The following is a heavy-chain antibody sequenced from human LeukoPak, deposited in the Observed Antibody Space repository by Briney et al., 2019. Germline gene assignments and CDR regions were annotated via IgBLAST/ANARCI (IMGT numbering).Heavy chain of an antibody. D-gene: IGHD5-24*01. CDR3: TRDRGWQQFDY. CDR2: IKQDGSEK. V-gene: IGHV3-7*01. CDR1: GFTFSSYW. Sequence: GGSLRLSCAASGFTFSSYWMSWVRQAPGKGLEWVANIKQDGSEKYYVDSVKGRFTISRDNAKNSLYLQMSSLRDDDTAVYYCTRDRGWQQFDYWGQGTLVTVSS. J-gene: IGHJ4*02.